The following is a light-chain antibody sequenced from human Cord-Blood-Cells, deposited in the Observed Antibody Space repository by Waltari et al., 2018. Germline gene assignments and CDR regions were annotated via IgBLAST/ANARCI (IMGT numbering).Light chain of an antibody. V-gene: IGLV1-44*01. CDR1: GSNIGRNS. CDR3: AAWDDSLNAVV. J-gene: IGLJ2*01. Sequence: QFVMTQPPSASGPPGQRVPISCSGRGSNIGRNSVDWYQQLPGTAPKRLIYSNNLRPSGVPDRFSGSKSGTSTSLAISGLQSEDGADYYCAAWDDSLNAVVFGGGTKLTVL. CDR2: SNN.